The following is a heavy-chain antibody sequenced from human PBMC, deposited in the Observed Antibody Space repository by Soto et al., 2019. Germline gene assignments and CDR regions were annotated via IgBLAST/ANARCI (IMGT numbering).Heavy chain of an antibody. CDR2: IKPDGSGE. J-gene: IGHJ4*02. CDR3: AKLLNGVTALDY. CDR1: GFTFSRDW. Sequence: VQLVESGGGVVQPGRSLRLSCAASGFTFSRDWMTWVRQAPGKGLEWVASIKPDGSGEYYLDSVKGRFTISRDNTKNSLYLQANSLRAEDTAMYFCAKLLNGVTALDYWGQGTLVTVSS. V-gene: IGHV3-7*01. D-gene: IGHD2-21*02.